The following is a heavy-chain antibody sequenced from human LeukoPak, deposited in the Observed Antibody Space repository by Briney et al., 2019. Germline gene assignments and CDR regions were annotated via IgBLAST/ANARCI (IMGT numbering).Heavy chain of an antibody. D-gene: IGHD6-13*01. CDR1: GFTFSNFW. CDR3: ARDLTAAAGNPC. J-gene: IGHJ4*02. CDR2: INRDGSEK. Sequence: QPGGSLRLSCAASGFTFSNFWMGWARQGPEKGLQWVASINRDGSEKHPVDSVKGRFTISRDNAKNSVFLEMSSLRAEDTAVYYCARDLTAAAGNPCWGQGTLVTVSS. V-gene: IGHV3-7*01.